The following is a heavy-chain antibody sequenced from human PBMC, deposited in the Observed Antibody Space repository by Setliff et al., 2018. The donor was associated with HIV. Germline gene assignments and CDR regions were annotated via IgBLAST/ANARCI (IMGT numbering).Heavy chain of an antibody. Sequence: PSETLSLTCTVSGDSSSNDYWTWVRQPPGKGLEWIGNIHTSGTTKYNPSLNSRVTISVDMSKSQFSLRLSSVTAADTAMYYCARDTSGGYWGQGTLVTVSS. V-gene: IGHV4-4*08. CDR3: ARDTSGGY. J-gene: IGHJ4*02. CDR2: IHTSGTT. CDR1: GDSSSNDY. D-gene: IGHD3-10*01.